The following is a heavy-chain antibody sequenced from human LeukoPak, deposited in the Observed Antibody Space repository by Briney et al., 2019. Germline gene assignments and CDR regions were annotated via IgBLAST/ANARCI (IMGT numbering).Heavy chain of an antibody. J-gene: IGHJ4*02. CDR3: ARDLGYCSGTSCYDPVGDY. D-gene: IGHD2-2*01. CDR2: ISAYNGNT. CDR1: GYTFTSYG. V-gene: IGHV1-18*04. Sequence: ASVKVSCKASGYTFTSYGISWVRQAPGQGLEWMGWISAYNGNTNYAQKLQGRVTMTTDTSTSTAYMELRSLRSDDTAVYYCARDLGYCSGTSCYDPVGDYWGQGTLVTVSS.